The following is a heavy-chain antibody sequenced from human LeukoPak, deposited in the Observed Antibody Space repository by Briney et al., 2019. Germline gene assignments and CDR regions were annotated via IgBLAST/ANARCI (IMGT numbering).Heavy chain of an antibody. J-gene: IGHJ6*03. CDR2: IIPIFGTA. V-gene: IGHV1-69*13. CDR1: GGTFSSYA. CDR3: ARVRNYYYYYMDG. Sequence: AASVKVSCKASGGTFSSYAISWVRQAPGQGLEWMGGIIPIFGTANYAQKFQGRVTITADESTSTAYMELSSLRSEDKAVYYCARVRNYYYYYMDGWGKGTTVTISS.